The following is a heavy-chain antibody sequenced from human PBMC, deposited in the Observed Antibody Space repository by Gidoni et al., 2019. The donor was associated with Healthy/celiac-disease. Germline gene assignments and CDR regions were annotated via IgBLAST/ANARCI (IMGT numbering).Heavy chain of an antibody. CDR1: GFTCSSNY. CDR3: ARGARSQTNGDAFDI. V-gene: IGHV3-53*01. J-gene: IGHJ3*02. CDR2: IYSGGST. D-gene: IGHD1-26*01. Sequence: EVQLVASGGGLIQPGGSLRLSCAASGFTCSSNYISWVRQAPGKGLAWVSVIYSGGSTYYADSVKGRFTISRDNSKNTLYLQMNSLRAEDTAVYYCARGARSQTNGDAFDIWGQGTMVTVSS.